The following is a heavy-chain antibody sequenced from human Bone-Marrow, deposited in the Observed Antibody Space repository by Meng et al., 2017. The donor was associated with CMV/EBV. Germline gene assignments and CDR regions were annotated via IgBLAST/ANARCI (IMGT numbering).Heavy chain of an antibody. CDR3: AKDMGYSSSSGGCDY. V-gene: IGHV3-23*01. Sequence: GESLKISCTVSGGSISSTNYYWAWIRQSPGKGLEWVSAISGSGGSTYYADSVKGRFTISRDNSKNTLYLQMNSLRAEDTALYYCAKDMGYSSSSGGCDYWGQGKLVTVSS. J-gene: IGHJ4*02. CDR2: ISGSGGST. D-gene: IGHD6-6*01. CDR1: GGSISSTNYY.